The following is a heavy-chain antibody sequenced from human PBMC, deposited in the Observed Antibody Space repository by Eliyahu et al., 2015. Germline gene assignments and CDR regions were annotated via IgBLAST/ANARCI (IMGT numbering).Heavy chain of an antibody. CDR3: ARAVGWELLGADY. D-gene: IGHD1-26*01. V-gene: IGHV1-69*04. CDR1: GXTFXSYA. Sequence: QVQLVQSGAEVKKPGSSVKVXXKASGXTFXSYAXSWVRQAPGQGXEWMGRIIPILGIANYAQKFQGRVTITADKSTSTAYMELSSLRSEDTAVYYCARAVGWELLGADYWGQGTLVTVSS. CDR2: IIPILGIA. J-gene: IGHJ4*02.